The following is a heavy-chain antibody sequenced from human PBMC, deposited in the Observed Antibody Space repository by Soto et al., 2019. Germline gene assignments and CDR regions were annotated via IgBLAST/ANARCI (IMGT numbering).Heavy chain of an antibody. J-gene: IGHJ4*02. D-gene: IGHD3-3*01. CDR2: IYWDDDK. Sequence: QITLNESGPTVVRPTETLTLTCRFSGFSLTTSGVGVGWIRQSPGKAPEWLALIYWDDDKRYSASLKSRLTITKESSKNQVVLTVSDLYPTDTATYYCAHRVLRTVFGLVTTTAIYFDFWGQGTPVAVSS. V-gene: IGHV2-5*02. CDR1: GFSLTTSGVG. CDR3: AHRVLRTVFGLVTTTAIYFDF.